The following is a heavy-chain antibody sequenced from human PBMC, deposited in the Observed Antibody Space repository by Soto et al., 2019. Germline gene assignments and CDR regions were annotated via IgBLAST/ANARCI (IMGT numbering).Heavy chain of an antibody. J-gene: IGHJ6*02. V-gene: IGHV3-73*02. CDR1: GFPFNGSA. Sequence: EVQLVESGGGLVHPGGSLKLSCAASGFPFNGSAMHWVRQASGKGLEWVGRIRSKPNNYATAYAASLKGRFTISRDDSKNTAYLHMNSLKTEDTAVYYCAGDFYYNMDVWGQGTTVTVSS. CDR3: AGDFYYNMDV. CDR2: IRSKPNNYAT.